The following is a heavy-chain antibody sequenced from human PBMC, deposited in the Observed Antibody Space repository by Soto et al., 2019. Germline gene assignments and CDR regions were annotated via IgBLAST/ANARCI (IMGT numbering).Heavy chain of an antibody. J-gene: IGHJ4*02. CDR2: INDSGST. V-gene: IGHV4-34*01. CDR3: ARGGNNWNPVDY. Sequence: QVQLQQWGAGLLKPSETLSLTCAVYGGSFSGYYWSWIRQPPGKGLEWIGEINDSGSTNYNTSLKSRVTLSVDTSKNQFSLKLSSVTAADTAVYDCARGGNNWNPVDYWGQGTLVTVSS. CDR1: GGSFSGYY. D-gene: IGHD1-20*01.